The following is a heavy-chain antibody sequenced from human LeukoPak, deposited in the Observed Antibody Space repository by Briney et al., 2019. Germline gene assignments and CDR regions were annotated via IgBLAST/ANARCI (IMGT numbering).Heavy chain of an antibody. Sequence: GGSLRLSCTASGFTFGDYAMSWFRQAPGKGLEWVGFIRSKAYGGTTEYAASVKGRFTISRDDSKSIAYLQMNSLKTEDTAVYYCTRDAAQLGLHPFDPWGQGTLVTVSS. J-gene: IGHJ5*02. CDR3: TRDAAQLGLHPFDP. CDR1: GFTFGDYA. CDR2: IRSKAYGGTT. V-gene: IGHV3-49*03. D-gene: IGHD1-7*01.